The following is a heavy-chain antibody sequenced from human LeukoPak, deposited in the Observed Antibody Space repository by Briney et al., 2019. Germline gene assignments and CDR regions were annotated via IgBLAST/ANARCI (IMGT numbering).Heavy chain of an antibody. Sequence: GSLRLSCAASGFTFSSYWMSWVRQAPGKGLEWVANIKHDGSDKYYVDSVKGRFTISRDNAKNSLYLQMNSLRAEDMAVYYCAREGTTSSYFDYWGQGTLVTVSS. D-gene: IGHD2-2*01. CDR1: GFTFSSYW. V-gene: IGHV3-7*05. CDR3: AREGTTSSYFDY. J-gene: IGHJ4*02. CDR2: IKHDGSDK.